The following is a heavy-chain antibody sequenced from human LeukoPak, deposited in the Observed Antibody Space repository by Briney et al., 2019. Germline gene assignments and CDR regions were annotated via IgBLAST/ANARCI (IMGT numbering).Heavy chain of an antibody. CDR1: GFTFSSYA. J-gene: IGHJ4*01. D-gene: IGHD3-10*01. CDR2: ISGSGEST. CDR3: AKWGSGSYYAGSFDY. V-gene: IGHV3-23*01. Sequence: GGSLRLSCAASGFTFSSYAMSWVRQAPGKGLEWVSTISGSGESTYYADSVKGRFTISRDNSKNTLYLQMNSLGAEDTAVHYCAKWGSGSYYAGSFDYWGQATLVTVSS.